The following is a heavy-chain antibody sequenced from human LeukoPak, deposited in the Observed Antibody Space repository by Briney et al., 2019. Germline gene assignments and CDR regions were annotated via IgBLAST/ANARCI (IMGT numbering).Heavy chain of an antibody. D-gene: IGHD1-26*01. J-gene: IGHJ6*02. CDR1: GYSISSGYY. CDR2: IYHSGST. Sequence: KPSETLSLTCTVSGYSISSGYYWGWIRQPPGKGLEWIGGIYHSGSTYYNPSLKSRVTISVDTSKNQFSLKLSSVTAADTAVYYCARHAKWEPLWYYYGMDVWGQGTTVTVSS. CDR3: ARHAKWEPLWYYYGMDV. V-gene: IGHV4-38-2*02.